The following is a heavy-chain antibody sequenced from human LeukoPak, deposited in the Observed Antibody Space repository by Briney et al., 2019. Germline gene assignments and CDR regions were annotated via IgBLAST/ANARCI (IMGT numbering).Heavy chain of an antibody. CDR2: ISGSGGST. D-gene: IGHD3-22*01. V-gene: IGHV3-23*01. Sequence: GGSLRLSCAASGFSFSSNSMSWVRQAPGKGLEWVSAISGSGGSTHYADSVKGRFTISRDNSKNTLYLQMNSLRAEDTAVYYCARDPEYYYESSGVRYYYYYMDVWGKGTTVTVSS. CDR1: GFSFSSNS. CDR3: ARDPEYYYESSGVRYYYYYMDV. J-gene: IGHJ6*03.